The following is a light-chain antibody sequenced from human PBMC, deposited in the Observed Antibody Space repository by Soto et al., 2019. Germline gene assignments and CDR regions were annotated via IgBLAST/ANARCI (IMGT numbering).Light chain of an antibody. CDR3: QQSYSSVFT. CDR2: AAS. Sequence: DIQMTQSPSSLSASVGDRVTITYRASQSISSYLNWYQQKPGKAPKLLIYAASSLQSGVPSRFSGSGSGTDFTLTISSLQPEDFATYYCQQSYSSVFTFGPGTKVDVK. J-gene: IGKJ3*01. CDR1: QSISSY. V-gene: IGKV1-39*01.